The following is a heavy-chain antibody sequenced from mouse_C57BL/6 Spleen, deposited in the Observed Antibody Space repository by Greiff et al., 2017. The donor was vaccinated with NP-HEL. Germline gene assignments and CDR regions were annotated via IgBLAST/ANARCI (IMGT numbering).Heavy chain of an antibody. CDR1: GYTFTSYW. Sequence: QVQLQQPGAELVRPGSSVKLSCKASGYTFTSYWMHWVKQRPIQGLEWIGNIDPSDSETHYNQKFKDKATLTVDKSSSTAYMQLSSLTSEDSAVYYCARWVEGNYGAMDYWGQGTSVTVSS. V-gene: IGHV1-52*01. CDR3: ARWVEGNYGAMDY. J-gene: IGHJ4*01. CDR2: IDPSDSET. D-gene: IGHD2-1*01.